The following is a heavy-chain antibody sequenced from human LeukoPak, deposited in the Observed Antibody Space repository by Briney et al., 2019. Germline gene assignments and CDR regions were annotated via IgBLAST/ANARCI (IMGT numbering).Heavy chain of an antibody. V-gene: IGHV1-2*06. CDR3: ARGDTVTPGPFDY. CDR1: GYTFTGYY. J-gene: IGHJ4*02. Sequence: ASVKVSCKASGYTFTGYYAQWVREAPGQGLEWMGRINPNSGGTNSAQKFQGRVTMTRDTSISTAYMKLTRLRSDDTAVYYCARGDTVTPGPFDYWGQGTLVTVSS. CDR2: INPNSGGT. D-gene: IGHD4-17*01.